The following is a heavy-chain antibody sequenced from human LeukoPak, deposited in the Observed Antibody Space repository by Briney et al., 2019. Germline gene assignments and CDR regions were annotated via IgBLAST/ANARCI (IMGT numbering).Heavy chain of an antibody. CDR3: ARGGLYSSSWLNWFDP. Sequence: SQILSLTCTVSGGSISSGDYYWSWIRQPPGKGLEWIGYIYYSGSTYYNPSLKSRVTISVDTSKNQFSLKLSSVTAADTAVYYCARGGLYSSSWLNWFDPWRQGTLVTVSS. CDR2: IYYSGST. J-gene: IGHJ5*02. D-gene: IGHD6-13*01. CDR1: GGSISSGDYY. V-gene: IGHV4-30-4*01.